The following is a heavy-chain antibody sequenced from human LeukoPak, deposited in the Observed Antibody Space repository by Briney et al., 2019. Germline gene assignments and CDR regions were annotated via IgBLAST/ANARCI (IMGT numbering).Heavy chain of an antibody. CDR3: ARHGATAYYYYYMDV. Sequence: PSETLSLTCTVSGGFISSFYWSWIRQSPGKGLEWIGYIYNSGGTKYNPSLKSRLTISVDTSKNQFSLNLSSVTAADTAVYYCARHGATAYYYYYMDVWGKGTTVTISS. CDR2: IYNSGGT. CDR1: GGFISSFY. V-gene: IGHV4-59*01. D-gene: IGHD5-24*01. J-gene: IGHJ6*03.